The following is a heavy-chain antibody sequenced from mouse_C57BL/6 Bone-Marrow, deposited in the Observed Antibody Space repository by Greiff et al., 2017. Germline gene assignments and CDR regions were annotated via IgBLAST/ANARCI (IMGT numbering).Heavy chain of an antibody. Sequence: QVQLQQSGPGLVQPSQSLSITCTVSGFSLTSYGVHWVRQSPGKGLEWLGVIWSGGSTDYNATFLSRLSLSKDNSKSQVFFNKNSLQADDTAIYYCARKSDYYGSSYPYYYAMDYWGQGTSVTVSS. CDR1: GFSLTSYG. CDR3: ARKSDYYGSSYPYYYAMDY. D-gene: IGHD1-1*01. V-gene: IGHV2-2*01. J-gene: IGHJ4*01. CDR2: IWSGGST.